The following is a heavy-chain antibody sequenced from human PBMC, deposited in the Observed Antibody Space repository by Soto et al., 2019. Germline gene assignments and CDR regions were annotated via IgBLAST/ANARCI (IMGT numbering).Heavy chain of an antibody. V-gene: IGHV4-31*03. CDR1: GGSISSGGYY. Sequence: ASETLSLTCTVSGGSISSGGYYWSWIRQHPGKGLEWIGYIYYSGSTYYNPSLKSRVTISVDTSKNQFSLKLSSVTAADTAVYYCARRAYCGGDCRMDVWGQGTTVTVSS. CDR2: IYYSGST. CDR3: ARRAYCGGDCRMDV. D-gene: IGHD2-21*02. J-gene: IGHJ6*02.